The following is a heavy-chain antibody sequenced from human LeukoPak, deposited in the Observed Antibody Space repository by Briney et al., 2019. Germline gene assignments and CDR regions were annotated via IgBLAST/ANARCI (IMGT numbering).Heavy chain of an antibody. CDR3: AKGSYYDSSGSFYFDY. J-gene: IGHJ4*02. Sequence: GGSLRLSCAASGFTFSSYAMSWVRQAPGKGLEWVSGISGSGDNTYYADSVKGRFTISRDNSKNTLYVQVNSLGTEDTAACYCAKGSYYDSSGSFYFDYWGQGTLVTVSS. CDR1: GFTFSSYA. CDR2: ISGSGDNT. V-gene: IGHV3-23*01. D-gene: IGHD3-22*01.